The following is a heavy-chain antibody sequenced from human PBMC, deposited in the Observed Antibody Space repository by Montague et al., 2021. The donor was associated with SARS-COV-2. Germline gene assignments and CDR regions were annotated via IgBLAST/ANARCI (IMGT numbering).Heavy chain of an antibody. D-gene: IGHD3-10*01. Sequence: TLSLTCTVSGGSISIGRHYWDWIRQPAGKGLEWIGRIYTSGSTNYNPSLKSRVSIPADTSNNQVSLSLSSVTAADTAVYYCAGDGSQYYYDSGIDYWGQGSLVTVSS. CDR1: GGSISIGRHY. J-gene: IGHJ4*02. CDR2: IYTSGST. CDR3: AGDGSQYYYDSGIDY. V-gene: IGHV4-61*02.